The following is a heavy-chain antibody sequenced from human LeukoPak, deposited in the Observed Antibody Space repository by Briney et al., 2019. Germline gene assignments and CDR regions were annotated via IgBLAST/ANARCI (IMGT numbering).Heavy chain of an antibody. CDR1: GGTFSSYA. CDR2: IIPIFGTA. Sequence: SVKVSCKASGGTFSSYAISWVRQAPGQGLEWMGGIIPIFGTANYAQKFQGRVTITADKSTSTAYMALSSLRSEDTAVYYCASQDCSGGSCYFDAFHIWGQGTMVTVSS. J-gene: IGHJ3*02. V-gene: IGHV1-69*06. CDR3: ASQDCSGGSCYFDAFHI. D-gene: IGHD2-15*01.